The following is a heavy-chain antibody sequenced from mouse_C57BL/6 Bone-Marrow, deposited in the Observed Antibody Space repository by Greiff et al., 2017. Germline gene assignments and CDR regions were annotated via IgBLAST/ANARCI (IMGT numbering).Heavy chain of an antibody. CDR1: GYTFTDYY. D-gene: IGHD1-1*02. CDR3: ARRGNYGYYYAMDY. V-gene: IGHV1-19*01. CDR2: INPYNGGT. Sequence: DVQLQQSGPVLVKPGASVKMSCKASGYTFTDYYMNWVKQSHGKSLEWIGVINPYNGGTSYNQKFKGKATLTVDKSSSTAYMELNSLTSEDSAVYYCARRGNYGYYYAMDYWGQGTSVTVSS. J-gene: IGHJ4*01.